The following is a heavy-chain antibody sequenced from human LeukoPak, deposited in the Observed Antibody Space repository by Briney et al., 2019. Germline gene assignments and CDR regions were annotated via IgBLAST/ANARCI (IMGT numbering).Heavy chain of an antibody. J-gene: IGHJ4*02. D-gene: IGHD4-17*01. Sequence: GGSLRLSCAASGFTFINTWMNWVRQAPGKGLEWVSCISSSTTYIYYADSVKGRFTISRDNAKNSLYLQMNSLRAEDTAVYYCARSPHYGDAYFDYWGQGTLVTVSS. CDR1: GFTFINTW. V-gene: IGHV3-21*01. CDR3: ARSPHYGDAYFDY. CDR2: ISSSTTYI.